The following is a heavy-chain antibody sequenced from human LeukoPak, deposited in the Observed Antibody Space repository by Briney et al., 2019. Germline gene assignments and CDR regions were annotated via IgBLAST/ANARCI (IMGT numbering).Heavy chain of an antibody. CDR2: ISWNSGSI. J-gene: IGHJ6*02. V-gene: IGHV3-9*01. CDR1: GFTFDDYA. CDR3: AKGRDPDYYYYGMDV. Sequence: PGGSLRPSCAASGFTFDDYAMHWVRQAPGKGLEWDSRISWNSGSIAYADSVKGRFTISRDNAKNSLYLQMNSLRAEDTALYYCAKGRDPDYYYYGMDVWGQGTTVTVSS.